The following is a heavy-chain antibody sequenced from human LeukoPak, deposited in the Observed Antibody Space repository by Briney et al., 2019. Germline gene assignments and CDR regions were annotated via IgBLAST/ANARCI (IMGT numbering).Heavy chain of an antibody. Sequence: GGSLRLSCAASGFTFSSYAMSWVRQAPGKGLEWVSAISGSGGSTYYADSVKGRFTISRDNSKNTLYLQMNSLRAEDTAVYYCAKGQDSYSSSSRYFDHWGQGTLVTVSS. J-gene: IGHJ4*02. CDR3: AKGQDSYSSSSRYFDH. D-gene: IGHD6-6*01. CDR1: GFTFSSYA. CDR2: ISGSGGST. V-gene: IGHV3-23*01.